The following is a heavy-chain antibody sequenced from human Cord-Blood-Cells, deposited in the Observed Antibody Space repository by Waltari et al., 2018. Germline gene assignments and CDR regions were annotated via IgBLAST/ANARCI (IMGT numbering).Heavy chain of an antibody. D-gene: IGHD2-8*01. V-gene: IGHV1-2*02. Sequence: QVQLVQPGAEVKKPGASVKVSCTASGYTFTGYYMHWVRQAPGQGLEWMRWINPNSVGTNYAQKFQVRVTMTRDTSISTAYMELSRLRSDDTAVYYCARDAADIVLMVYPNWFDPWGQGTLVTVSS. CDR2: INPNSVGT. CDR3: ARDAADIVLMVYPNWFDP. CDR1: GYTFTGYY. J-gene: IGHJ5*02.